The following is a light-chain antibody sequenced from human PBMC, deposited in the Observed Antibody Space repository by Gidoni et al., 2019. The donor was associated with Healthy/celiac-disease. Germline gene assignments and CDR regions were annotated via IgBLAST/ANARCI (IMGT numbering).Light chain of an antibody. CDR1: QSVSSSN. Sequence: EIVLTQSPGPLSLSPGERATLSCRASQSVSSSNLAWYQQKPGQAPRLLIYGASSRATGIPDRFSGSGSGTDFTLTISRLEPEDFAVYYCQQYGSSHSFGQGTKLEIK. V-gene: IGKV3-20*01. CDR3: QQYGSSHS. CDR2: GAS. J-gene: IGKJ2*03.